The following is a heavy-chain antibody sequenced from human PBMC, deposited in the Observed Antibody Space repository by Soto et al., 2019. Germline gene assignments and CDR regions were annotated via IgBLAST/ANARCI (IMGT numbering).Heavy chain of an antibody. D-gene: IGHD3-22*01. CDR3: AVIRARITMIVVPSYYYYGMDV. V-gene: IGHV1-69*13. CDR2: IIPIFGTA. J-gene: IGHJ6*02. CDR1: GGTFSSYA. Sequence: GASVKVSCKASGGTFSSYAISWVRQAPGQGLEWMGGIIPIFGTANYAQKFQGRVTITADESTSTAYMELSSLRSEDTAVYCCAVIRARITMIVVPSYYYYGMDVWGQGTTVTVSS.